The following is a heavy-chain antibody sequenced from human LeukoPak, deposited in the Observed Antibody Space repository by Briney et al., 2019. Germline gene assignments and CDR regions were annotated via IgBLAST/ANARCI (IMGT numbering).Heavy chain of an antibody. V-gene: IGHV4-59*08. CDR3: ARHTNRLDAFDI. CDR1: GDXISSYY. D-gene: IGHD3-3*01. CDR2: IYYSGST. J-gene: IGHJ3*02. Sequence: SETLSLTCTVSGDXISSYYCSWIRQPPGKGLEWIGYIYYSGSTNYNPSLKSRVTISVDTSKNQFSLKLSSVTAADTAVYFCARHTNRLDAFDIWGQGTMVTVSS.